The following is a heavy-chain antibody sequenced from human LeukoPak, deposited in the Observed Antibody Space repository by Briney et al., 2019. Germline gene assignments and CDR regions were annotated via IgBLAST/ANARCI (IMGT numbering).Heavy chain of an antibody. D-gene: IGHD4-17*01. CDR3: ATYGDSSTYYYYYYMDV. J-gene: IGHJ6*03. Sequence: PSETLSLTCTVSGYSISSGYYWGWIRQPPGKGLEWIGSIYHSGSTYYNPSLKSRVTISVDTSKNQFSLKLSSVTAADTAVYYCATYGDSSTYYYYYYMDVWGKGTTVTVSS. CDR1: GYSISSGYY. V-gene: IGHV4-38-2*02. CDR2: IYHSGST.